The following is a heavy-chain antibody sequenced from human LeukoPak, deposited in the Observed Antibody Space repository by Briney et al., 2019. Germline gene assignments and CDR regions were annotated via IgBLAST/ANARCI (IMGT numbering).Heavy chain of an antibody. CDR3: ARAGLICSSTSCYISASWFDP. V-gene: IGHV1-69*04. CDR2: IIPILGIA. D-gene: IGHD2-2*02. J-gene: IGHJ5*02. CDR1: GGTFSSYA. Sequence: SVKVSCKASGGTFSSYAISWVRQAPGQGLEWMGRIIPILGIANYAQKFQGRVTITADKSTSTAYMELSSLKSEDTAMYYCARAGLICSSTSCYISASWFDPWGQGTLVTVSS.